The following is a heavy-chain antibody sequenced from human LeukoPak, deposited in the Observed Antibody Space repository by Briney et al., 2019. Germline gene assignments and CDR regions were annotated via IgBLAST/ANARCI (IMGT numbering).Heavy chain of an antibody. CDR1: GGSINSYY. D-gene: IGHD5-12*01. V-gene: IGHV4-59*01. J-gene: IGHJ6*04. CDR2: VYYSGST. CDR3: ARDRVAGGMLV. Sequence: PSETLSLTCTVAGGSINSYYWSWIRQPPGKGLEWMGYVYYSGSTKYNPSLKSRVTISVDTSKNQFSLKLSSVTAADTAMYYCARDRVAGGMLVWGERPTVTVSS.